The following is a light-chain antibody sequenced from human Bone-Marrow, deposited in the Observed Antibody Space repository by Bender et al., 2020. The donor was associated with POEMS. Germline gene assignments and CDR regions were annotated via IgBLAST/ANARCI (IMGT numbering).Light chain of an antibody. Sequence: QPVLTQPPSVSGAPGQRVTISCTGSSSNIGAGYDVYWYQHVPGTAPKLLIYANTNRPSGVPDRFSGSKSGTSASLAITGLQAEDEADYYCQSNDSSLSGYVFGTGTKVTVL. V-gene: IGLV1-40*01. CDR3: QSNDSSLSGYV. CDR1: SSNIGAGYD. J-gene: IGLJ1*01. CDR2: ANT.